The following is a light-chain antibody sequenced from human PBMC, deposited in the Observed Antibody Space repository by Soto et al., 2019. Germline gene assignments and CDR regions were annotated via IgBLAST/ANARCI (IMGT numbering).Light chain of an antibody. CDR1: SNDIGAYNY. Sequence: QSALTQPASVSGSPGQSITISCTGTSNDIGAYNYVSWYQHHPDKAPKLMIYEVTHRPSGVSNRFSGSKSANTASLTISGLQAEDEADYYCSSSTNDITLVFGGGTKVTVL. J-gene: IGLJ2*01. V-gene: IGLV2-14*01. CDR2: EVT. CDR3: SSSTNDITLV.